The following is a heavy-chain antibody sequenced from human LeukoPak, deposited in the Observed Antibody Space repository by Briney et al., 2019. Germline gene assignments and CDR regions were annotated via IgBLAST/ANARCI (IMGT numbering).Heavy chain of an antibody. J-gene: IGHJ4*02. V-gene: IGHV4-59*01. Sequence: SETLSLTCTVSGDSISSYYWSWIRQPPGKGLEWIGYIYYNGNTNYNPSLKSRVSISVDTSKNQFSLKLSSVTAAGTAVYYCARGHSGSYYFSLEFWGQGTLVTVSS. CDR1: GDSISSYY. D-gene: IGHD1-26*01. CDR3: ARGHSGSYYFSLEF. CDR2: IYYNGNT.